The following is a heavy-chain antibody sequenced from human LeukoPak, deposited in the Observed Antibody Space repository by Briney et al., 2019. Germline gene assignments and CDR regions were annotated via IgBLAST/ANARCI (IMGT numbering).Heavy chain of an antibody. Sequence: GASVKVSCKASGYTFTGYYMHWVRQAPGQGLEWMGWINPNSGGTNYAQKFQGRVTMTRDTSISTVYMELSRLRSDDTAVYYCARGRVVRGVIIPHWFDPWGQGTLVTVSS. J-gene: IGHJ5*02. CDR3: ARGRVVRGVIIPHWFDP. D-gene: IGHD3-10*01. V-gene: IGHV1-2*02. CDR1: GYTFTGYY. CDR2: INPNSGGT.